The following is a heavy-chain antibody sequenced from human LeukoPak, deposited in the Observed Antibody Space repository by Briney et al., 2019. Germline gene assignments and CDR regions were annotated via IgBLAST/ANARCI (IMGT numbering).Heavy chain of an antibody. J-gene: IGHJ6*03. CDR3: ASLSPREKTRRPSYYYYYMDV. Sequence: SETLSLTCAVYGGSFSGYYWSWIRQPPGKGLEWIGEINHNGSTNYNPSLKSRVTISVDTSKNQFSLKLSSVTAADTAVYYCASLSPREKTRRPSYYYYYMDVWGKGTTVTVSS. D-gene: IGHD3-9*01. CDR1: GGSFSGYY. V-gene: IGHV4-34*01. CDR2: INHNGST.